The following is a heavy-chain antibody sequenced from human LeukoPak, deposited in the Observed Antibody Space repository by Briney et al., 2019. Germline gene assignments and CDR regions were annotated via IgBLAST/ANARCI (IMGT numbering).Heavy chain of an antibody. V-gene: IGHV3-30*03. CDR3: AREGTYLYASGSYQGYYFDH. Sequence: PGGSLRLSCAASGFDVGRNYMTWVRQAPGKGLEWVAIISYDGSDESYADSVKGRFTTSRDNSKNTLSLQMNSLRAEDTAVYYCAREGTYLYASGSYQGYYFDHWGQGTPVTVSS. D-gene: IGHD3-10*01. CDR2: ISYDGSDE. J-gene: IGHJ4*02. CDR1: GFDVGRNY.